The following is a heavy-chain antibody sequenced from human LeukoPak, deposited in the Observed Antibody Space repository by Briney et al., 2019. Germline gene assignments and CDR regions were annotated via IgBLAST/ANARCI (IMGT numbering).Heavy chain of an antibody. CDR3: ARDGNTSGFWSGYYTDYYYGMDV. J-gene: IGHJ6*02. CDR1: GYTFTSYY. CDR2: INPSGGST. D-gene: IGHD3-3*01. Sequence: ASVKVSCTASGYTFTSYYMHWVRQAPGQGLEWMGIINPSGGSTSYAQKFQGRVTMTRDTSTSTVYMELSSLRSEDTAVYYCARDGNTSGFWSGYYTDYYYGMDVWGQGTTVTVSS. V-gene: IGHV1-46*01.